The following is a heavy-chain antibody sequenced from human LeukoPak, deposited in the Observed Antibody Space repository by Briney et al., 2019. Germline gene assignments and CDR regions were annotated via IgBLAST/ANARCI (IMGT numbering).Heavy chain of an antibody. D-gene: IGHD6-19*01. CDR3: ALNRGSGWYFHY. V-gene: IGHV3-23*01. CDR1: GFTFNTYA. Sequence: GGSLRLSCAASGFTFNTYAMNWVRQAPGKGLEWVSVISARGDMTYFADSVKGRFLISRDNSKNTVYLEMNSLRAEDTAVYYCALNRGSGWYFHYWGQGTLVTVSS. J-gene: IGHJ4*02. CDR2: ISARGDMT.